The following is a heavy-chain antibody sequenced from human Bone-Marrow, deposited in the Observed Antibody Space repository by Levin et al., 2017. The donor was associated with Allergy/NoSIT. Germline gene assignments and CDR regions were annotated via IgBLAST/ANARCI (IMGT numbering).Heavy chain of an antibody. CDR3: AREGAPVGYIFGMDV. CDR2: ISYDGGNK. CDR1: GFTLSPYA. V-gene: IGHV3-30-3*01. J-gene: IGHJ6*02. Sequence: PGGSLRLSCAASGFTLSPYALHWVRQAQGKGLEWVAVISYDGGNKDYADSVKGRFTISRDNSKNTLYLQMNSLRPEDTAVYHCAREGAPVGYIFGMDVWGQGTTVIVSS. D-gene: IGHD5-24*01.